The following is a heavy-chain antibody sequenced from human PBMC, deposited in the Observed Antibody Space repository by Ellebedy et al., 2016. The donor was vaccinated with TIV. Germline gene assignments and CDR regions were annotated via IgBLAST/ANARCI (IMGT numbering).Heavy chain of an antibody. CDR2: MNPDRGTT. V-gene: IGHV1-8*01. D-gene: IGHD2-15*01. CDR3: ARDGPETGDIGDY. Sequence: ASVKVSCXASGYTFTEFDINWVRQARGQGLEWMGWMNPDRGTTGAAQKFQGRVTLTRDTSISTVYMELSSLRSDDTAVYYCARDGPETGDIGDYWGQGSLVTVSS. CDR1: GYTFTEFD. J-gene: IGHJ4*02.